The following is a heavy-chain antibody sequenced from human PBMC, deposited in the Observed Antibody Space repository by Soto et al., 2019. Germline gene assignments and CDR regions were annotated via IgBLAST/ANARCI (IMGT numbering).Heavy chain of an antibody. V-gene: IGHV1-69*02. CDR3: ARTAGYDAFDI. Sequence: QVQLVQSGAEVKKPGSSVKVSCKASGGTFSSYTISWVRQAPGQGLEWMGRIIPILGIANYAQKFQGRVTITADKSTSTAYVELSSLRSEDTAVYYCARTAGYDAFDIWGQGTMVTVSS. J-gene: IGHJ3*02. CDR2: IIPILGIA. CDR1: GGTFSSYT. D-gene: IGHD5-12*01.